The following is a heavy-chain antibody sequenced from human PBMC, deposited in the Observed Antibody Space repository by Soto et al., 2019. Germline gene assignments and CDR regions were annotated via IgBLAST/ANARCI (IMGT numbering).Heavy chain of an antibody. CDR2: ISSSSSYI. Sequence: GGSLRLSCAASGFTFSSYSMNWVRQAPGKGLEWVSSISSSSSYIYYADSVKGGFTISRDNAKNSLYLQMNSLRAEDTAVYYCARDSFSRERYCSSTSCQPRFDPWGQGTLVTVSS. CDR3: ARDSFSRERYCSSTSCQPRFDP. V-gene: IGHV3-21*01. CDR1: GFTFSSYS. J-gene: IGHJ5*02. D-gene: IGHD2-2*01.